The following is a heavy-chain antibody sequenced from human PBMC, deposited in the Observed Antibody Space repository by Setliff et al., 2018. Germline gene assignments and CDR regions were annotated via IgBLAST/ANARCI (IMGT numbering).Heavy chain of an antibody. CDR2: IIHSGST. CDR1: GGSFSGYY. J-gene: IGHJ3*02. CDR3: ARRRTALAFDI. V-gene: IGHV4-34*12. Sequence: KPSETLSLTCAVYGGSFSGYYWSWIRQPPGKRLEWIGEIIHSGSTNYNPSLKSRVTMSVDTSKNKFSLKLSSVTAADTAVYYCARRRTALAFDIWGQGTMVTVSS. D-gene: IGHD5-18*01.